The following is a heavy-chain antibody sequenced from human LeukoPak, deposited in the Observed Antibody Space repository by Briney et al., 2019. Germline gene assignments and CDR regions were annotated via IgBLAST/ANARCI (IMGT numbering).Heavy chain of an antibody. Sequence: SETLSLTCTVSGGSISSSSYYWGWIRQPPGTGLEWIGSIYYSGSTYYNPSLKSRVTISVDTSKNQFSLKLSSVTAADTAVYYCARDQLFWGSYRVALDYWGQGTLVTISS. V-gene: IGHV4-39*07. CDR2: IYYSGST. J-gene: IGHJ4*02. CDR3: ARDQLFWGSYRVALDY. D-gene: IGHD3-16*02. CDR1: GGSISSSSYY.